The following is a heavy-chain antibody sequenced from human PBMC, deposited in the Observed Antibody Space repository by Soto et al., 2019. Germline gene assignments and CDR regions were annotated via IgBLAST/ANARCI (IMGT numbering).Heavy chain of an antibody. V-gene: IGHV4-34*01. Sequence: PSETLSLTCAVHGGSFSGYYWSWIRQPPGKGLEWIGEINHSGSTNYNPSLKSRVTISVDTSKNQFSLKLSSVTAADTAVYYCARALNWFDPWGQGTLVTVSS. CDR1: GGSFSGYY. CDR3: ARALNWFDP. CDR2: INHSGST. J-gene: IGHJ5*02.